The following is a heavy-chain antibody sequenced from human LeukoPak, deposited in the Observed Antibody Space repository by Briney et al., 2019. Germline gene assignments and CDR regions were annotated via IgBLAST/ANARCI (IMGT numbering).Heavy chain of an antibody. D-gene: IGHD1-20*01. CDR3: ARDQYNWNY. CDR1: GFTFSSYW. CDR2: INQDGSEK. Sequence: GGSLRLSCAASGFTFSSYWMSWVRQAPGKGLEWVANINQDGSEKYSVDSVGGRFTISRDNAKNSLYLQMNSLRAEDTAVYYCARDQYNWNYWGQGTLVTVSS. V-gene: IGHV3-7*01. J-gene: IGHJ4*02.